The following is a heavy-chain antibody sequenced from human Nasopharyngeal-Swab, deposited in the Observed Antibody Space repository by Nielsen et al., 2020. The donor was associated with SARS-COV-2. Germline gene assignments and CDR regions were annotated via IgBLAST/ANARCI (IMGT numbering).Heavy chain of an antibody. CDR3: ATAYNENYYWDY. Sequence: GESLKISCKGSGYSFYSYWIGWVRQTPGKGLEWMWIMYPRDSDTRYSPSFQGQVTISADKSISPAYLQWSSLKASDTAMYYCATAYNENYYWDYWGQGTLVTVSS. D-gene: IGHD1-14*01. CDR2: MYPRDSDT. J-gene: IGHJ4*02. V-gene: IGHV5-51*01. CDR1: GYSFYSYW.